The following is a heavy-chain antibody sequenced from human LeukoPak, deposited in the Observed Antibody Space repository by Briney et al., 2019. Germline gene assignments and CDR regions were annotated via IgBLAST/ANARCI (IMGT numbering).Heavy chain of an antibody. CDR2: IYYSGST. V-gene: IGHV4-59*08. CDR3: ARKGVSSGYYYAHFDY. J-gene: IGHJ4*02. CDR1: GGSISSYY. D-gene: IGHD3-22*01. Sequence: SETLSLTCTVSGGSISSYYWSWIRQPPGKGLEWIGYIYYSGSTNYNPSLKSRVTISVDTSKNQFPLKLSSVTAADTAVYYCARKGVSSGYYYAHFDYWGQGALVTVSS.